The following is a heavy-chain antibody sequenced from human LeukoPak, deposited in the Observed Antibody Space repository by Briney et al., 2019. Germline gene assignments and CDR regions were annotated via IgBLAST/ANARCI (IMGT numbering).Heavy chain of an antibody. CDR1: GFTFSSYE. J-gene: IGHJ6*04. CDR2: FSSSGSTI. Sequence: GGSLRLSCAASGFTFSSYEMNWVRQAPGKGLEWVSYFSSSGSTIYYADSVKGRFTISRDNAKNSLYLQMNSLRAEDTAVYYCAREDIVVVPAAEPYYYYGMDVWGKGTTVTVSS. D-gene: IGHD2-2*01. V-gene: IGHV3-48*03. CDR3: AREDIVVVPAAEPYYYYGMDV.